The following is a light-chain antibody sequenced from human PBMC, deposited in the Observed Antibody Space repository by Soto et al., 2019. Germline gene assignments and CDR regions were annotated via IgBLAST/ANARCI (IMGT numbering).Light chain of an antibody. J-gene: IGLJ2*01. V-gene: IGLV1-47*02. CDR3: SSYTSSSTLI. CDR2: TND. Sequence: QSVLTQPPSASGTPGQRVTISCSGSSSNIGRNPVYWYQQVPGTAPKLLFYTNDQRPSGVPDRFSGSKSGTSASLAISGLRSEDEADYYCSSYTSSSTLIFGGGTKLTVL. CDR1: SSNIGRNP.